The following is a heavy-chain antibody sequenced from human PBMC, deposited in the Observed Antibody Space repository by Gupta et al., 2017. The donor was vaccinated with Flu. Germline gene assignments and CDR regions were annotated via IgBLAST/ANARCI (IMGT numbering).Heavy chain of an antibody. D-gene: IGHD2-21*01. CDR3: VLLDPSDCGGGTCFDSYGKTDY. J-gene: IGHJ4*02. V-gene: IGHV3-74*01. CDR2: IHRDGNSM. CDR1: GFTFSKSW. Sequence: EVHLVESGGGLVQPGGSLRLSCAASGFTFSKSWMHWVRRAPGRGLEWVARIHRDGNSMRYADAVEGRFTISRDNANNMLYLQMNSLRAEDTAIYYCVLLDPSDCGGGTCFDSYGKTDYWGQGALVTVS.